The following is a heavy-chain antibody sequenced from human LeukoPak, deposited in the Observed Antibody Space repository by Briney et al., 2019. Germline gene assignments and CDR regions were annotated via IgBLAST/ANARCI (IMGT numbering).Heavy chain of an antibody. Sequence: PETLSLTCAVYGGSFSGYYWSWIRQPPGKGLEWIGEINHSGSTNYNPSLKSRVTISVDTSKNQFSLKLSSVTAADTAVYYCATDSPYYGMDVWGQGTTVTVSS. D-gene: IGHD3-22*01. V-gene: IGHV4-34*01. CDR3: ATDSPYYGMDV. CDR2: INHSGST. CDR1: GGSFSGYY. J-gene: IGHJ6*02.